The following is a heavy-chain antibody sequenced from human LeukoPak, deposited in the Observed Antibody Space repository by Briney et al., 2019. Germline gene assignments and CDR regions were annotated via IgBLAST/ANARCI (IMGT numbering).Heavy chain of an antibody. Sequence: GGSLRLSCAVSGFTFSSYAMHWVRQAPGKGLEWVAVISSDGSKKDYADSVKSRFTISRDNSKNTLYLQMNSLRAEDTAVYYCARGAHKRDDYGGFFDYWGQGTLVTVSS. CDR3: ARGAHKRDDYGGFFDY. V-gene: IGHV3-30*04. CDR2: ISSDGSKK. J-gene: IGHJ4*02. CDR1: GFTFSSYA. D-gene: IGHD4-23*01.